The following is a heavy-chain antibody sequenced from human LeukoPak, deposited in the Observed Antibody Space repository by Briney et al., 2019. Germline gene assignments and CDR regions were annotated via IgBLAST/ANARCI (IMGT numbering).Heavy chain of an antibody. V-gene: IGHV1-2*02. J-gene: IGHJ4*02. CDR3: AREYYYGSGNYYNRIDY. D-gene: IGHD3-10*01. CDR1: GYTFSGYY. CDR2: IDPNSGGT. Sequence: ASVKVSCKASGYTFSGYYLHWVRQAPGQGLEWMGWIDPNSGGTNYAQKFQGRVTMTRDTSISTAYMVLNRLRSDDTAVYYCAREYYYGSGNYYNRIDYWGQGTLVTVSS.